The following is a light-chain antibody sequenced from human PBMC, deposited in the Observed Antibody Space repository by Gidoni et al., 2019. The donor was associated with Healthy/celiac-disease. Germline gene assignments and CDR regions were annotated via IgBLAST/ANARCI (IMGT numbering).Light chain of an antibody. Sequence: DIVMTQSQDSLAVSLGERATINCKSSKSVLYSSNNKNYLAWYQQKPGQPPKLLIYWASTRESGVPDRFSGSGSGTDFTLTISSLQAEDVAVYYCQQYYSYRTFGQGTKVEIK. CDR1: KSVLYSSNNKNY. V-gene: IGKV4-1*01. J-gene: IGKJ1*01. CDR3: QQYYSYRT. CDR2: WAS.